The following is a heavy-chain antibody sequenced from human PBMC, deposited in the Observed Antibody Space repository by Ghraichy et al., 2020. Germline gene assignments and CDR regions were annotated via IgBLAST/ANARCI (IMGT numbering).Heavy chain of an antibody. V-gene: IGHV4-34*01. Sequence: SETLSLTCAVYGGSFSGYYWSWIRQPPGKGLEWIGEINHSGSTNYNPSLKSRVTISVDTSKNQFSLKLSSVTAADTAVYYCARGQHGMDVWGQGTRSPSP. J-gene: IGHJ6*02. CDR2: INHSGST. CDR3: ARGQHGMDV. D-gene: IGHD5-18*01. CDR1: GGSFSGYY.